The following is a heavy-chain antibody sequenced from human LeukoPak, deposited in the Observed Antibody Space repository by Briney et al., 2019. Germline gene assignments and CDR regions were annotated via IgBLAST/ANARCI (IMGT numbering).Heavy chain of an antibody. D-gene: IGHD6-19*01. J-gene: IGHJ4*02. Sequence: GGSLRLSCAASGFTFSSYSMNWVRQAPGKGLEWVSSISSSSSYIYYADSVKGRFTISRDSAKNSLYLQMNSLRAEDTAVYYCARVIAVAGITDWGQGTLVTVSS. CDR3: ARVIAVAGITD. CDR1: GFTFSSYS. CDR2: ISSSSSYI. V-gene: IGHV3-21*01.